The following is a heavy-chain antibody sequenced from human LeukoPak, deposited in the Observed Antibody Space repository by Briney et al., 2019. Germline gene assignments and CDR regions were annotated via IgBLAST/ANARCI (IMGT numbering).Heavy chain of an antibody. V-gene: IGHV3-7*01. CDR3: ARASKFWSDPDAFDT. CDR1: GFSFSTSW. CDR2: IKEDGTEK. Sequence: GGSLRLSCEASGFSFSTSWMSWVRQAPGKGLEWVANIKEDGTEKYYVDSVKGRFTISRDDAKNSLYLQMSNLRAEDTAVYYCARASKFWSDPDAFDTWGQGTMVTVSS. J-gene: IGHJ3*02. D-gene: IGHD2-2*01.